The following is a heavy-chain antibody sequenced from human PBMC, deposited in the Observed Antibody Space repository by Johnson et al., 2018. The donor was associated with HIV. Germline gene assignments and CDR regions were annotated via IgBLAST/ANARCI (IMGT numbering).Heavy chain of an antibody. CDR2: INWNGGNT. Sequence: VQLLESGGGVVRPGGSLRLPCVASGFTFDYYEMSWVRQVPGKGLEWVAAINWNGGNTAYADSVKGRFTISRDNSKNTLYLQMNSLKTEDTAVYYCTTGPLYYDSDAFDIWGQGTMVTVSS. CDR1: GFTFDYYE. J-gene: IGHJ3*02. CDR3: TTGPLYYDSDAFDI. V-gene: IGHV3-20*04. D-gene: IGHD3-22*01.